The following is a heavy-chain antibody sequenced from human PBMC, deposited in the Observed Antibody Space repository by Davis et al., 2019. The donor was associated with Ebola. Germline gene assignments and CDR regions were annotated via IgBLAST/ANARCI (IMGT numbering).Heavy chain of an antibody. CDR3: ARALRFLEWHLDY. CDR2: INSDGSST. J-gene: IGHJ4*02. Sequence: GESLKISCAASGFTFSSYWMHWVRQAPGKGLVWVSRINSDGSSTSYADSVKGRFTISRDNAKNTLYLQMNSLRAEDTAVYYCARALRFLEWHLDYWGQGTLVTVSS. V-gene: IGHV3-74*01. D-gene: IGHD3-3*01. CDR1: GFTFSSYW.